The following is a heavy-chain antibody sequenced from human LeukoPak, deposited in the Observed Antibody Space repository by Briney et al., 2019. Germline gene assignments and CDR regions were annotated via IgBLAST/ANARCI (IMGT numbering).Heavy chain of an antibody. Sequence: GRSLRLSCAASKFTFSSHVMHWVRQAPGKGLDHVSAINSSGISRYYVNSVRGRFTISRDNSKTMLYLQMDSLRTEDMAVYYCARGGKDGFDIWGQGTMVTVSS. J-gene: IGHJ3*02. CDR3: ARGGKDGFDI. CDR1: KFTFSSHV. CDR2: INSSGISR. V-gene: IGHV3-64*01. D-gene: IGHD1-26*01.